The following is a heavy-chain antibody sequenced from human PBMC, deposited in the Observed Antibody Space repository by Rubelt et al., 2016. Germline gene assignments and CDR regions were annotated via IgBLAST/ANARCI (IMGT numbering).Heavy chain of an antibody. J-gene: IGHJ6*02. V-gene: IGHV4-39*07. CDR3: ARVGYGMDV. Sequence: PSLKSRVTISVDTSKNQFSLKLSSVTAADTAVYYCARVGYGMDVWGQGTTVTVSS. D-gene: IGHD3-16*01.